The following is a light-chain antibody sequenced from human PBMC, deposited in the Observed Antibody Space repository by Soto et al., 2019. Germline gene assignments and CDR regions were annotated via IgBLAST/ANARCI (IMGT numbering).Light chain of an antibody. Sequence: QSALTQPPSASGSPGQSVTISCTGSSSDVGAYKYVSWYQQHPGKAPKLMIYEVSTRPSGVPDRFSGSKSGNTASLTVSGLQAEDEADYYCSAYAVSNELFFGTGTKLTVL. CDR3: SAYAVSNELF. J-gene: IGLJ1*01. CDR2: EVS. CDR1: SSDVGAYKY. V-gene: IGLV2-8*01.